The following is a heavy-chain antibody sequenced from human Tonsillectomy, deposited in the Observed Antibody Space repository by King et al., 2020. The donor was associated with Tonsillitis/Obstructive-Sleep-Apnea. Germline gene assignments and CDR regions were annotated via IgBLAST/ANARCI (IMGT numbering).Heavy chain of an antibody. CDR1: GYTFTGYY. D-gene: IGHD4-17*01. CDR3: ARAPLRTDYYYYYMDV. J-gene: IGHJ6*03. V-gene: IGHV1-2*04. Sequence: VQLVQSGAEVKKPGASVKVSCKASGYTFTGYYMHWVRQAPGQGLEWMGWINPNSGGTNYAQKFQGWVTMTRETSISTAYMELSRLRSDDTAVYYCARAPLRTDYYYYYMDVWGKGTTVTVSS. CDR2: INPNSGGT.